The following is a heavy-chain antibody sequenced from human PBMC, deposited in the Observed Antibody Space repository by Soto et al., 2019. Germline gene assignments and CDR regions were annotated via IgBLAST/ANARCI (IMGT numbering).Heavy chain of an antibody. CDR1: GFTFSSYA. CDR2: ISGSGGST. CDR3: AKGSLGPNWFDP. V-gene: IGHV3-23*01. D-gene: IGHD1-26*01. Sequence: GGSLILSCAASGFTFSSYAMSWVRQAPGKGLEWVSAISGSGGSTYYADSVKGRFTISRDNSKNTLYLQMNSLRAEDTAVYYCAKGSLGPNWFDPWGQGTLVTVSS. J-gene: IGHJ5*02.